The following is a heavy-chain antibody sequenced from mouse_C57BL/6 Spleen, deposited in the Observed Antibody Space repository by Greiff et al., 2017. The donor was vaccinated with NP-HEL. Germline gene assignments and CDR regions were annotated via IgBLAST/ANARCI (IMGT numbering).Heavy chain of an antibody. V-gene: IGHV2-2*01. Sequence: VQLVESGPGLVQPSQSLSITCTVSGFSLTSYGVHWVRQSPGKGLEWLGVIWSGGSTDYNAAFISRLSISKDNSKSQVFFKMNSLQADDTAIYYCARKELRRISLAMDYWGQGTSVTVSS. CDR2: IWSGGST. CDR1: GFSLTSYG. J-gene: IGHJ4*01. CDR3: ARKELRRISLAMDY. D-gene: IGHD4-1*01.